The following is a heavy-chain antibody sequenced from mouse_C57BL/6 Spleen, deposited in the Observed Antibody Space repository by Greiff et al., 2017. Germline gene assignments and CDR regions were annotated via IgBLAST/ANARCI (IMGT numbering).Heavy chain of an antibody. J-gene: IGHJ2*01. CDR3: AREGVTTNYFDD. D-gene: IGHD2-2*01. V-gene: IGHV1-82*01. Sequence: VQLQQSGPELVKPGASVKISCKASGYAFSSSWMNWVKQRPGKGLEWIGRIYPGDGDTNYNGKFKGKATLTADKSSSTAYMQLSSLTSEDSAVYFCAREGVTTNYFDDWGQGTTLTVSS. CDR1: GYAFSSSW. CDR2: IYPGDGDT.